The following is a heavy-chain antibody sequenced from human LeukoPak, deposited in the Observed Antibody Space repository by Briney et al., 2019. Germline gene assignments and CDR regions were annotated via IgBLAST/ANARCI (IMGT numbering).Heavy chain of an antibody. V-gene: IGHV3-48*04. CDR3: AKDASSGWPVYYFDY. D-gene: IGHD6-19*01. Sequence: GGSLRLSCAASGFTFNNYNMNWVRQTPGKGLEWVSYISSSSSAIYYADSVKGRFTISRDNAKNSLYLQMNSLRAEDTALYYCAKDASSGWPVYYFDYWGQGTLVTVSS. J-gene: IGHJ4*02. CDR2: ISSSSSAI. CDR1: GFTFNNYN.